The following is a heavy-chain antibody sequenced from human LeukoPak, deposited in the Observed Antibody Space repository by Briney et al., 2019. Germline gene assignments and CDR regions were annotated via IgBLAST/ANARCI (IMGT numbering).Heavy chain of an antibody. V-gene: IGHV4-59*01. Sequence: SETLSLTCTVSGGSMRGYYWSWIRQSPGKGLEWIGYIYYSGSTNYNPSLKSRVTISVDTSENQFSLKLSSVTAADTAVYYCARGRSGNWFDPWGQGTLVTVSS. D-gene: IGHD2-15*01. CDR1: GGSMRGYY. CDR3: ARGRSGNWFDP. J-gene: IGHJ5*02. CDR2: IYYSGST.